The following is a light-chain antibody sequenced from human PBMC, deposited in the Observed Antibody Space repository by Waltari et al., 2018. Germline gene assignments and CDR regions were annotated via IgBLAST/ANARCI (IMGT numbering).Light chain of an antibody. Sequence: QSALTQPPSVSGAPGQSVTISCTGTSSDVGSDNRVSWFQQPPGPAPKLLIYAATTRPSGVPDRFSGSKSGNTAALTISGVQTEDEADYYCNSDTTTNTFVFGSGTKVTVL. CDR1: SSDVGSDNR. V-gene: IGLV2-18*02. J-gene: IGLJ1*01. CDR3: NSDTTTNTFV. CDR2: AAT.